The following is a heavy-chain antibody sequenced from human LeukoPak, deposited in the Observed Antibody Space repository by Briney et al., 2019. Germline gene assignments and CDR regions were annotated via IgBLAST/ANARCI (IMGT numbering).Heavy chain of an antibody. CDR2: ISYDGSNK. D-gene: IGHD3-9*01. Sequence: GRSLRLSCAASGFTFSSYAMHWVRQASGKGLEWVAVISYDGSNKYYADSVKGRFTISRDNSKNTLYLQMNSLRAEDTAVYYCARDDSIGDILTGSIYYYYYYGMDVWGKGTTVTVSS. CDR3: ARDDSIGDILTGSIYYYYYYGMDV. V-gene: IGHV3-30*04. J-gene: IGHJ6*04. CDR1: GFTFSSYA.